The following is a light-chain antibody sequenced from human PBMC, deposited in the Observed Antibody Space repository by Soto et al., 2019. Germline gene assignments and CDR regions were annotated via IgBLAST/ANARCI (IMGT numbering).Light chain of an antibody. V-gene: IGKV3-15*01. CDR2: KTS. Sequence: EVVMTQSPATVSVSPGERTSLSCRASQSVGTNLGWYQQKPGQAPRLLLSKTSAWATGVPARFSGSGSGTEFTLTISILQSEDIAVYYCQQYANWPLTFGGGTKVDIK. CDR1: QSVGTN. CDR3: QQYANWPLT. J-gene: IGKJ4*01.